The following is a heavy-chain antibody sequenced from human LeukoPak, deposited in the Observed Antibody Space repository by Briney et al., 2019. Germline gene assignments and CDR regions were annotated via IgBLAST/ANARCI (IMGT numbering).Heavy chain of an antibody. V-gene: IGHV4-4*07. CDR2: VYTSGST. D-gene: IGHD1-26*01. Sequence: SETLSLTCDVSGASISGYWWSWLRQPAGKGLEWIGHVYTSGSTNYDPSLKSRVTMSVDASKNQFSLRLSSVTAADTAVYYCARDSGKGDTAHMDVWGKGTTVTVSS. J-gene: IGHJ6*03. CDR3: ARDSGKGDTAHMDV. CDR1: GASISGYW.